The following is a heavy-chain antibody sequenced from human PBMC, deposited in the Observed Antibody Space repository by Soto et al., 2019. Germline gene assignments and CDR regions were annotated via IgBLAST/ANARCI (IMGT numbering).Heavy chain of an antibody. CDR1: GASISTYY. CDR2: IYYTGIT. D-gene: IGHD3-3*01. J-gene: IGHJ6*02. Sequence: QVQLQESGPGLVKASETLSLACTVSGASISTYYYNWIRQAPGKALEWIGYIYYTGITNYNPSLESRVTISTDTSKHQLSLTMTSVTAADTAVYYCAITRIENHYYGGRDVWGQGTTVTVSS. CDR3: AITRIENHYYGGRDV. V-gene: IGHV4-59*03.